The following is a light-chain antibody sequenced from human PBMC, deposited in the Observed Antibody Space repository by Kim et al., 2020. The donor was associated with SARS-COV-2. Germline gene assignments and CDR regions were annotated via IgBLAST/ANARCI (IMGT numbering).Light chain of an antibody. CDR3: QQYNNWTMT. Sequence: EIVMTQSPATLSVSPGERATLSCRASQSVSSNLAWYQQKPGQAPRLLIYGASTRATGIPARFSGSGSGTEFTLTISSLQSEDFAVYYCQQYNNWTMTFGQGTSWRS. CDR1: QSVSSN. J-gene: IGKJ2*01. V-gene: IGKV3-15*01. CDR2: GAS.